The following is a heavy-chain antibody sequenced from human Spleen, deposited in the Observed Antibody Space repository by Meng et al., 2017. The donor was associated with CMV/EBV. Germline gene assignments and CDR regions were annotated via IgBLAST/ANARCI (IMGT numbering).Heavy chain of an antibody. CDR2: INPSGGST. Sequence: ASVKVSCKASGYTFTSYYMHWVRQAPGQGLEWMGIINPSGGSTSYAQKLQGRVTMTRDTSTSTVYMELSSLRSEDTAVYYCARDLKGRWVGSLLAAAGIDYYYYGMDVWGQGTTVTVSS. J-gene: IGHJ6*02. D-gene: IGHD6-13*01. CDR1: GYTFTSYY. CDR3: ARDLKGRWVGSLLAAAGIDYYYYGMDV. V-gene: IGHV1-46*01.